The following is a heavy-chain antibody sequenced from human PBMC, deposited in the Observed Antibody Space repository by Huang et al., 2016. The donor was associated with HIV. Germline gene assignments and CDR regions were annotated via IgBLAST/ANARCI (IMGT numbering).Heavy chain of an antibody. V-gene: IGHV3-30*04. CDR1: GFSFRYYA. CDR2: IAYDENNQ. CDR3: ARVRTPTGGPVRGIIYPSANDF. Sequence: QVQLVESGGGVAQPGRCLSFSCTASGFSFRYYAVDWVRQAPGKGLEWVGVIAYDENNQHNADTVKGRVTISRDNAKDTMYLQMNSLRPEDTAVYYCARVRTPTGGPVRGIIYPSANDFWGQGTLVTVSS. D-gene: IGHD3-10*01. J-gene: IGHJ4*02.